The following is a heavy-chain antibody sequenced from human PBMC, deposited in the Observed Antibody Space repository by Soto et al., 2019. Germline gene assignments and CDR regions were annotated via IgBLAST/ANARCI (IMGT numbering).Heavy chain of an antibody. CDR1: GFTLSRHT. J-gene: IGHJ3*02. Sequence: NPWGSLRLSCAASGFTLSRHTMNWVRQAPGKGLEWVSFIGCRTSDIYYADSVKGRFTISRDNAKNSLYLDLTRLRAEDTAAYFCVRDYYDTRGNPNTFDMWGQGTMVTVSS. D-gene: IGHD3-16*01. CDR3: VRDYYDTRGNPNTFDM. CDR2: IGCRTSDI. V-gene: IGHV3-21*01.